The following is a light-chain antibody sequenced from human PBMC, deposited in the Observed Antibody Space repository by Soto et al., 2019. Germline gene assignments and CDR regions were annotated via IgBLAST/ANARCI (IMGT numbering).Light chain of an antibody. Sequence: QSVLTQPASVSGSPGQSITISCTGTSSDVGGYNYVSWYQQHPGKAPILMIYDVSSRPSGVSNRFSGAKSGNTASLTISGLQTEDEADYYCSSYTSSSTPYVFGTGTKVTVL. CDR3: SSYTSSSTPYV. CDR1: SSDVGGYNY. CDR2: DVS. J-gene: IGLJ1*01. V-gene: IGLV2-14*01.